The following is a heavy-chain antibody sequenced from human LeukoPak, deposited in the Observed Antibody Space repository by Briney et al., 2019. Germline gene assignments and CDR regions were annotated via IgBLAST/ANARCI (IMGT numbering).Heavy chain of an antibody. D-gene: IGHD3-9*01. CDR3: AKGLGSRERESYDILTGYYSAFDY. CDR2: ISGSGGST. CDR1: GFTFSSYA. J-gene: IGHJ4*02. V-gene: IGHV3-23*01. Sequence: GGSLRLSCAASGFTFSSYAMSWVRQAPGKGLEWVSAISGSGGSTYYADSVKGRFTISRDNSKNTLYLQMNSLRAEDTAVYYCAKGLGSRERESYDILTGYYSAFDYWGQGTLVTVSS.